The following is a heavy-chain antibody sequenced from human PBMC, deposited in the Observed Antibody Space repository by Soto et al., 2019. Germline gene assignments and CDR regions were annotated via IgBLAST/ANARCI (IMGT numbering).Heavy chain of an antibody. CDR2: ISAYNGNT. D-gene: IGHD6-13*01. J-gene: IGHJ6*02. CDR3: ARWEQQPHYYCYGMDV. CDR1: GYTFTSYG. V-gene: IGHV1-18*01. Sequence: ASVKVSCKASGYTFTSYGISWVRQAPGQGLEWMGWISAYNGNTNYAQKLQGRVTMTTDTSTSTAYMELRGLRSDDTAVYYCARWEQQPHYYCYGMDVWGQGTTVTVSS.